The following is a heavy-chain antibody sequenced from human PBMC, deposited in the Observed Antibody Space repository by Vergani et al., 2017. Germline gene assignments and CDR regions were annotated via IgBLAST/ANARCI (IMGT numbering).Heavy chain of an antibody. D-gene: IGHD6-19*01. Sequence: QVQLQESGPGLVKPSQTLSLTCTVSGGPISSGSYYWSWIRRPAGKGLEWIGRIFTSGSTNYNPSLESRVTITVYTSKNQFSLKLSSVTAADTAVYYCARAVAGIYWYFALWGRGTLVTVSS. CDR2: IFTSGST. J-gene: IGHJ2*01. CDR1: GGPISSGSYY. CDR3: ARAVAGIYWYFAL. V-gene: IGHV4-61*02.